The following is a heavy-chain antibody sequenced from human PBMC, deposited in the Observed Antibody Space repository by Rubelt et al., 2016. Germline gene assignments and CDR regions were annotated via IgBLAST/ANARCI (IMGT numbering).Heavy chain of an antibody. J-gene: IGHJ4*02. V-gene: IGHV3-23*04. D-gene: IGHD3-22*01. CDR1: GFTFSSYA. CDR2: ISGSGGST. Sequence: EVQLVESGGGLVQPGGSLRLSCAASGFTFSSYAMSWVRQAPGKGLEWVSGISGSGGSTYYADSVKGRFTISRDNAENSLYLQMNSRRAEDTAVYYCARASSGYDFDYWGQGMLVTVSS. CDR3: ARASSGYDFDY.